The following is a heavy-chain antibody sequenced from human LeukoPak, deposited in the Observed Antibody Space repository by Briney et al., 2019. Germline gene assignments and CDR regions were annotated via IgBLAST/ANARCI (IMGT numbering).Heavy chain of an antibody. D-gene: IGHD3-10*01. CDR3: ARLSRGSGPDAFDI. V-gene: IGHV3-21*01. CDR1: GFTFSSYS. Sequence: PGGSLRLSCAASGFTFSSYSMNWVRQAPGKGLEWVSSISSSSSYIYYADSVKGRFTISRDNAKNSLYLQMNSLRAEDTAVYYCARLSRGSGPDAFDIWGQGTMVTVSS. CDR2: ISSSSSYI. J-gene: IGHJ3*02.